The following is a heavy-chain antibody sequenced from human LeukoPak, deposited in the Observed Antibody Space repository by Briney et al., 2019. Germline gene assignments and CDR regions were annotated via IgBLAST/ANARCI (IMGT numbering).Heavy chain of an antibody. CDR3: AMIKEG. V-gene: IGHV3-74*01. Sequence: PGGPLTLLCAASGFTFSNNWTHCAPQAPGKGLVWVSRINSDGRPTPYADPVKGRFTISRDNAKNTLYLQMNSLRADDTAVYYCAMIKEGWGQGTLVTVSS. D-gene: IGHD3-22*01. CDR1: GFTFSNNW. CDR2: INSDGRPT. J-gene: IGHJ4*02.